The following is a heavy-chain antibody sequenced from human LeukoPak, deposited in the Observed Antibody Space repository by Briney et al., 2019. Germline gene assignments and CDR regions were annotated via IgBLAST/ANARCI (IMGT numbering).Heavy chain of an antibody. V-gene: IGHV3-48*03. CDR2: ISSSGSTI. CDR3: ARSMIVDPDAFDI. Sequence: PGGSLRLSCAASGFTFSSYEMNWVRQAPGKGLEWVSYISSSGSTIYYADSVKGRFTISRDNAKNSLYLQMNSLRAEDTAVYYCARSMIVDPDAFDIWGQGTTVTVSS. D-gene: IGHD3-22*01. J-gene: IGHJ3*02. CDR1: GFTFSSYE.